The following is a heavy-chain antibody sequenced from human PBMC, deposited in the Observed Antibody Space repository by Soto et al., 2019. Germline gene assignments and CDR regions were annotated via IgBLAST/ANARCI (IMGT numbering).Heavy chain of an antibody. V-gene: IGHV4-34*01. D-gene: IGHD2-21*02. CDR2: ISPSGTT. CDR3: ARADRTLVTSYGLDV. J-gene: IGHJ6*02. Sequence: SETLSLTCSLYSGSLSGYYWSWIRQPPGKGLEWIGEISPSGTTNYSPSLKSRLTISLDSSKKHFSLKLTSLTAADAAVYYCARADRTLVTSYGLDVWGQGTTVTVSS. CDR1: SGSLSGYY.